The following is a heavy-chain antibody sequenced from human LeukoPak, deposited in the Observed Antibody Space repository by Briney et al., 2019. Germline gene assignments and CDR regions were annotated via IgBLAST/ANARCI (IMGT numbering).Heavy chain of an antibody. CDR2: IRYDASDK. Sequence: PGGSLRLSCAASGFTFSRHGMHWVRQAPGKGLEWVAFIRYDASDKYYADSVKGRFTISRDNSKNTLYLQMNSLRAEDTAVYYCAIHGGLGTQYISSGFDYWGQGTLVTVSS. V-gene: IGHV3-30*02. CDR3: AIHGGLGTQYISSGFDY. CDR1: GFTFSRHG. D-gene: IGHD1/OR15-1a*01. J-gene: IGHJ4*02.